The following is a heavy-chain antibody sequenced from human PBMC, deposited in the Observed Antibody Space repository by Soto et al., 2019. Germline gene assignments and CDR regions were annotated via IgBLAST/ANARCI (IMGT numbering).Heavy chain of an antibody. CDR1: GFSLSSSGVG. Sequence: QITLKESGPTLVKPTQTLTLTCTFSGFSLSSSGVGVGWIRQPPGKALEGLTFIYWDDDKRYSPSQKSTLTTTQHTSTTPVVLTLTTMAPVHTATYYSARLVVAGITYYFASWAQGTLLTVSS. J-gene: IGHJ4*02. CDR2: IYWDDDK. CDR3: ARLVVAGITYYFAS. V-gene: IGHV2-5*02. D-gene: IGHD2-15*01.